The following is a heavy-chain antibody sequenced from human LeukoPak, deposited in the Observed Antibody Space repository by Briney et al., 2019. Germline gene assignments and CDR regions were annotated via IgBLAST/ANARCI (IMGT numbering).Heavy chain of an antibody. D-gene: IGHD3-10*01. CDR3: AKDNMVRGVPLYFDY. CDR2: ITWNSATI. CDR1: GFTFEAYT. V-gene: IGHV3-9*01. J-gene: IGHJ4*02. Sequence: PGRSLRPSCAASGFTFEAYTMHWVRQAPGKGLEWVSGITWNSATIRYADSVKGRFTISRDNAKNSLYLQMHSLRAEDTAFYYCAKDNMVRGVPLYFDYWGLGILVTVSS.